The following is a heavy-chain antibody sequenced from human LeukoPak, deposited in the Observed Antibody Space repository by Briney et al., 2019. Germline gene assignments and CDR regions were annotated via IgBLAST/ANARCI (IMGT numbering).Heavy chain of an antibody. CDR3: ARLKGELLVDY. J-gene: IGHJ4*02. CDR1: GFTFSSYE. V-gene: IGHV3-48*03. Sequence: GGSLRLSCAASGFTFSSYEMNWVRQAPGKGLEWVSYIGSSGSTIYYADSVKGRFTNSRDNAKNSLYLQMNSLRAEDTAVYYCARLKGELLVDYWGQGTLVTVSS. D-gene: IGHD1-26*01. CDR2: IGSSGSTI.